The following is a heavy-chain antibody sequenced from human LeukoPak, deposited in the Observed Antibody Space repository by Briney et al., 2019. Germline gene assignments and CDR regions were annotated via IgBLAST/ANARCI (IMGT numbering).Heavy chain of an antibody. CDR2: ISSSGSTI. D-gene: IGHD3-10*02. V-gene: IGHV3-48*04. CDR3: AELGITMIGGV. CDR1: GFTFSIYS. J-gene: IGHJ6*04. Sequence: GGSLRLSCAASGFTFSIYSMNWVRQAPGKGLEWVSYISSSGSTIYYADSVKGRFTISRDNAKNSLYLQMNSLRAEDTAVYYCAELGITMIGGVWGKGTTVTISS.